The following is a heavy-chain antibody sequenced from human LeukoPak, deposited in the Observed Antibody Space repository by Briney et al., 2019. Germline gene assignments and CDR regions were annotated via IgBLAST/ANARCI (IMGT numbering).Heavy chain of an antibody. D-gene: IGHD6-13*01. Sequence: GGSLRLSCAASGFTFSSYAMSWVRQAPGKGLEWVSVIYSGGSTYYADSVKGRFTISRDNSKNTLYLQMNSLRAEDTAVYYCASSQNSIAAPVNWGQGTLVTVSS. CDR3: ASSQNSIAAPVN. CDR1: GFTFSSYA. CDR2: IYSGGST. V-gene: IGHV3-53*01. J-gene: IGHJ4*02.